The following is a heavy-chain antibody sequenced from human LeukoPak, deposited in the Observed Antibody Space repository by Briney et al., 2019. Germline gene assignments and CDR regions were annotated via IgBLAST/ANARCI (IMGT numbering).Heavy chain of an antibody. CDR2: SNPDSGAT. CDR3: ARETGVDNSKHLDY. D-gene: IGHD1-1*01. V-gene: IGHV1-2*02. J-gene: IGHJ4*02. CDR1: GYTFTTYY. Sequence: ASVKVSCKASGYTFTTYYIHWVRQAPGQGLEWMGWSNPDSGATSYAQKFQGRVTMTRDTSISTAYMELSRLTSDDTAVYYCARETGVDNSKHLDYWGQGTLVTVSS.